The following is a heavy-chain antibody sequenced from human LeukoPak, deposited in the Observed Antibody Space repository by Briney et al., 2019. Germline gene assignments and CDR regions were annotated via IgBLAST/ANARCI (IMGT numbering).Heavy chain of an antibody. J-gene: IGHJ4*02. V-gene: IGHV1-69*05. CDR3: AGGGYYYDSSGRSYYFGY. CDR2: IIPIFGTA. Sequence: SVKVSCKASGGTFSSYAISWVRQAPGQGLEWMGGIIPIFGTANYAQKFQGRVTITTDESTSTAYMELSSLRSEDTAVYYCAGGGYYYDSSGRSYYFGYWGQGTLVTVSS. CDR1: GGTFSSYA. D-gene: IGHD3-22*01.